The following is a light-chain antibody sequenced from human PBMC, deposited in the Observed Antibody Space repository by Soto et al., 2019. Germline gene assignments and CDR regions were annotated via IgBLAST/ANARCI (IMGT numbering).Light chain of an antibody. CDR1: QSVTSNY. CDR3: QHYITSLTT. Sequence: EIVLKQSLGTLCLSSGANATLSCSASQSVTSNYLAWYQQKPGQAPRLLIYGASRRATGVPDRFIGSGSGTDFTLTISRLEPEDFAVYYCQHYITSLTTFGQGTKVDI. J-gene: IGKJ1*01. V-gene: IGKV3-20*01. CDR2: GAS.